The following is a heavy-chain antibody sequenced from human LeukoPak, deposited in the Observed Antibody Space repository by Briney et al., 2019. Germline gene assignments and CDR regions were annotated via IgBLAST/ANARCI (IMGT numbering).Heavy chain of an antibody. Sequence: SVKVSCKASRGTFSSYAISWVRQAPGQGLEWMGGIIPIFGTANYAQKFQGRVTITADESTSTAYMELSSLRSEDTAVYYCANPRYDSSGYYYVDWGQGTLVTVSS. J-gene: IGHJ4*02. V-gene: IGHV1-69*13. D-gene: IGHD3-22*01. CDR1: RGTFSSYA. CDR2: IIPIFGTA. CDR3: ANPRYDSSGYYYVD.